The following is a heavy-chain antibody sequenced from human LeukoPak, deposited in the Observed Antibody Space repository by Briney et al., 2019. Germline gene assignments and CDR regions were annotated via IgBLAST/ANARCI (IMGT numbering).Heavy chain of an antibody. J-gene: IGHJ4*02. D-gene: IGHD3-22*01. CDR2: ISSSSSYI. Sequence: TGGSLRLSCAASGFTFSSYGMNWVRQAPGKGLEWVSSISSSSSYIYYADSVKGRFTISRDNAKNSLYLQMNSLRAEDTAVYYCARAPAYYYDSSGSILDYWGQGTLVTVSS. V-gene: IGHV3-21*01. CDR3: ARAPAYYYDSSGSILDY. CDR1: GFTFSSYG.